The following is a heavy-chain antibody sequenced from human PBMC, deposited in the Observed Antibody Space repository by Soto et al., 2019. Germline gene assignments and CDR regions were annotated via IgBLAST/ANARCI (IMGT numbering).Heavy chain of an antibody. Sequence: QVQLVQSGAEVKKPGSSVKVSCKASGDAFTNYIFDWVRQAPGQGLEWMGGIIPMFGTPKYAQTFQDRVTISAYASTGTAYLELTSLRVDDTAVYYCARGRDQPPVGLYFDSWGEGTRVTVSS. CDR1: GDAFTNYI. CDR2: IIPMFGTP. D-gene: IGHD1-26*01. J-gene: IGHJ4*02. V-gene: IGHV1-69*01. CDR3: ARGRDQPPVGLYFDS.